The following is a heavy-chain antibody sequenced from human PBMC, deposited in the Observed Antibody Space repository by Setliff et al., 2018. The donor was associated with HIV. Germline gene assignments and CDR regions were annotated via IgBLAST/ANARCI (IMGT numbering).Heavy chain of an antibody. D-gene: IGHD3-10*01. Sequence: SETLSLTCTVSGGSISTSRHYWGWIRQPTGKGLEWIGSIYYTGSTYYNPSLKSRVTISVDTSKNQFSLNLSSVTAAETAVYYCARVGYHGSGRYSFDHWGQGTLVTVSS. V-gene: IGHV4-39*07. CDR2: IYYTGST. CDR3: ARVGYHGSGRYSFDH. CDR1: GGSISTSRHY. J-gene: IGHJ4*02.